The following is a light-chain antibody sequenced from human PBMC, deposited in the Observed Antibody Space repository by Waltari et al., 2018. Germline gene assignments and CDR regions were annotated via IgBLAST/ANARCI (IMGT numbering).Light chain of an antibody. Sequence: EIVLTQSPGTLSLSPGERATLSCRASQSVSRTLAWYQQQPGQAPRLLIYDTSSRAAGIPDRFSGSVLGTDFSLTISRLEPEDFAVYYCQKYGTLPATFGQGTKVEIK. J-gene: IGKJ1*01. CDR2: DTS. CDR3: QKYGTLPAT. V-gene: IGKV3-20*01. CDR1: QSVSRT.